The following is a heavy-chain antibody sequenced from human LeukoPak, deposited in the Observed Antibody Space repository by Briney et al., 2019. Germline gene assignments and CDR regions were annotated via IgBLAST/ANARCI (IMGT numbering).Heavy chain of an antibody. CDR3: ARDRSHRYYYYGMDV. J-gene: IGHJ6*02. D-gene: IGHD1-14*01. Sequence: TGGSLRLSCAASGFTFSSYAMHWVRQAPGKGLEWVAVISYDGSNKYYADSVKGRFTISRDNSKNTLYLQMNSLRAEDTAVYYCARDRSHRYYYYGMDVWGQGTTVTVSS. CDR2: ISYDGSNK. CDR1: GFTFSSYA. V-gene: IGHV3-30-3*01.